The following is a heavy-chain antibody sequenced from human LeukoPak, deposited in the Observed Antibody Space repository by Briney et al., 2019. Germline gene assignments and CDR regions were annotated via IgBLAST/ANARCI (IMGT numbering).Heavy chain of an antibody. CDR1: GYSISSGYY. Sequence: PSETLSLTCAVSGYSISSGYYWGWIRQPPGKGLEWIGEINHSGSTNYNPSLKSRVTISVDTSKNQFSLKLTSVTAADTAVYYCARGVGFVKIDYWGQGTLVTVSP. J-gene: IGHJ4*02. CDR3: ARGVGFVKIDY. CDR2: INHSGST. V-gene: IGHV4-38-2*01. D-gene: IGHD3-10*01.